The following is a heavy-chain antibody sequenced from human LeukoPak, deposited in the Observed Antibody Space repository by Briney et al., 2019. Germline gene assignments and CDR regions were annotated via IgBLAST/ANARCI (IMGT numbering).Heavy chain of an antibody. CDR1: GYSISSDYY. J-gene: IGHJ4*01. CDR3: ARVRNYAAGYPDC. CDR2: IYQSGST. V-gene: IGHV4-38-2*01. Sequence: SETLSLTCAVSGYSISSDYYWGWIRQPPGKGLEWLGTIYQSGSTNYNPSLRSRISISVDTSRNQFSLTLRSVTAADTALYHCARVRNYAAGYPDCWGQGTLVTVSS. D-gene: IGHD1-7*01.